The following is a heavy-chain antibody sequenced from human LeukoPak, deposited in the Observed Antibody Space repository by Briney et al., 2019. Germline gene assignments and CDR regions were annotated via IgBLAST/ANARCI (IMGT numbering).Heavy chain of an antibody. CDR3: ARTSDTAMVGNFDY. D-gene: IGHD5-18*01. J-gene: IGHJ4*02. Sequence: PSETLSLTCTVSGGSISSSSYYWGWIRQPPGKGLEWIGSIYYSGSTYYNPSLKSRVTISVDTSKNQFSLKLSSVTAADTAVYYCARTSDTAMVGNFDYWGQGTLVTVSS. CDR2: IYYSGST. CDR1: GGSISSSSYY. V-gene: IGHV4-39*01.